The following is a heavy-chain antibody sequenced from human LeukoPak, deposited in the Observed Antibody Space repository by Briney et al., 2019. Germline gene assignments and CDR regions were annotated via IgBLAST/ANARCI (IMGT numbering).Heavy chain of an antibody. Sequence: SETLSLTCAVYGGSFSGYYWSWIRQPPGKGLEWIGEINHSGSTNYNPSLKSRVTISVDTSKNQFSLKLSSVTAADTAVYYCARWCIAARPSGYNWFDPWGQGTLVTVSS. V-gene: IGHV4-34*01. CDR2: INHSGST. D-gene: IGHD6-6*01. CDR3: ARWCIAARPSGYNWFDP. CDR1: GGSFSGYY. J-gene: IGHJ5*02.